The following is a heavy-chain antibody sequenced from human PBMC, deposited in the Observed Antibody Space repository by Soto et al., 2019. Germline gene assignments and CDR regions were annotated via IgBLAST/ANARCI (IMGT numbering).Heavy chain of an antibody. CDR1: GDSVSSNSAA. D-gene: IGHD3-3*01. CDR2: TYYRSKWYN. CDR3: ARGGLIDYDFWSGYPPQDYYGMDV. Sequence: SQTLSLPCAISGDSVSSNSAAWNLIRQSPSRGLEWLGRTYYRSKWYNDYAVSVKSRITINPDTSKNQFSLRLNSVTPEDTAVYYCARGGLIDYDFWSGYPPQDYYGMDVWGQGTTVTVSS. V-gene: IGHV6-1*01. J-gene: IGHJ6*02.